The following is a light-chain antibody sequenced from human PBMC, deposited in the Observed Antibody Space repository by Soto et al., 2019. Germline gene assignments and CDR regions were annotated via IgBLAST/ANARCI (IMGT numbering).Light chain of an antibody. CDR2: GVS. CDR3: SSYKTSSTVVV. Sequence: QSVLTQPASVSGSPGQSITISCTGTSSDVGGYNYVSWYQQYPGKAPKLMIFGVSDRPSGVSNRFSGSKSGNTASLTISGLQAEDEADYYCSSYKTSSTVVVFGGGTKVTVL. CDR1: SSDVGGYNY. J-gene: IGLJ2*01. V-gene: IGLV2-14*01.